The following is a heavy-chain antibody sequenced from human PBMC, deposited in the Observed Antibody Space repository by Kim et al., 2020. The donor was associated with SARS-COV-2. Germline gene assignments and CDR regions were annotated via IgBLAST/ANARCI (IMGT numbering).Heavy chain of an antibody. D-gene: IGHD3-22*01. J-gene: IGHJ6*02. CDR1: GFTFSSYA. CDR2: ISGSGGST. CDR3: AKARQREIVVVITTAYYYGMDL. V-gene: IGHV3-23*01. Sequence: GGSLRLSCAASGFTFSSYAMSWVRQAPGKGLEWVSAISGSGGSTYYADSVKGRFTISRDNSKNTLYLQMNSLRAEDTAVYYCAKARQREIVVVITTAYYYGMDLWGPGTPVTVSS.